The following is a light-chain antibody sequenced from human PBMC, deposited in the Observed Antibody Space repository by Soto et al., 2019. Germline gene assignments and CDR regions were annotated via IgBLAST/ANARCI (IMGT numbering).Light chain of an antibody. Sequence: QSVLTQPPSASGTPGQRVTISCSGSSSNIGSNTVNWYQQLPGTAPKLLIYSNNQRPSGVPDRFSGSKSGTSASLAISGLLSEDEADYYCAAWDDSLNVVVFGGGTKVTVL. CDR2: SNN. CDR1: SSNIGSNT. V-gene: IGLV1-44*01. CDR3: AAWDDSLNVVV. J-gene: IGLJ2*01.